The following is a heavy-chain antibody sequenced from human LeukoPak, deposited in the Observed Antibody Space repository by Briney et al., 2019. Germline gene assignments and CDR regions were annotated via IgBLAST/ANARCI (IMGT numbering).Heavy chain of an antibody. CDR3: AKDGGSYGTSLGY. V-gene: IGHV3-30*02. J-gene: IGHJ4*02. Sequence: GGSLRLSCAASGFTFSSYGMHWVRQAPGKGLEWVAFIRFDGSNTYYADSVKGRFTISRDNSKNTLYLQVDSLRAEDTAMYYCAKDGGSYGTSLGYWGQGTLVTVSS. CDR1: GFTFSSYG. CDR2: IRFDGSNT. D-gene: IGHD2-15*01.